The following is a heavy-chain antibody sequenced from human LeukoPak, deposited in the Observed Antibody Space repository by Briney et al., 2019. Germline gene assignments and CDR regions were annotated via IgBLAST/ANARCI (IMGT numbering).Heavy chain of an antibody. V-gene: IGHV4-59*01. J-gene: IGHJ4*02. CDR1: GDSMRSYF. D-gene: IGHD2-15*01. CDR2: IYYSGST. Sequence: SETLSLTCTVSGDSMRSYFWSWIRQPPGKGLEWIGYIYYSGSTNYNPSLKSRVTISVDTSKNQFSLKLSSVTAADTAVYYCASTDCSGGSCYLVFDYWGQGTLVTVSS. CDR3: ASTDCSGGSCYLVFDY.